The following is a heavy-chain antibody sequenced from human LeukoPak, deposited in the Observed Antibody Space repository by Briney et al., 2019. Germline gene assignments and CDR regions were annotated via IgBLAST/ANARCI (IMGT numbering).Heavy chain of an antibody. J-gene: IGHJ3*02. CDR3: ASQPRYCSGGSCSDAFDI. CDR1: GGSISSYY. V-gene: IGHV4-59*01. CDR2: IYYSGST. D-gene: IGHD2-15*01. Sequence: SETLSLTCTVSGGSISSYYWSWIRQPPGKGQEWIGYIYYSGSTNYNPSLKSRVTISVDTSKNQFSLKLSSVTAADTAVYYCASQPRYCSGGSCSDAFDIWGQGTMVTVSS.